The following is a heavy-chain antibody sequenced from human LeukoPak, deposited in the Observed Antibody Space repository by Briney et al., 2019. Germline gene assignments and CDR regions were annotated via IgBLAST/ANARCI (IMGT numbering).Heavy chain of an antibody. CDR3: AKTVGANKNYFDY. CDR1: GFSFNTYD. V-gene: IGHV3-30*18. D-gene: IGHD1-26*01. Sequence: GRSLRLSCAASGFSFNTYDIHWVRHAPGKGLEWVGAILSDGGRDRYGDSVGGRFTLSRDNSKNTLYLQMNGLRGEDTAVYYCAKTVGANKNYFDYWGQGTLVTVSS. J-gene: IGHJ4*02. CDR2: ILSDGGRD.